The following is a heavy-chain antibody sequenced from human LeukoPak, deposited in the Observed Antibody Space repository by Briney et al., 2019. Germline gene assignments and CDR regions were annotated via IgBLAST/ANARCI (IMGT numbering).Heavy chain of an antibody. Sequence: GGSLRLSCAASGFTFSTYSMHWVRQAPGKGLEWVSYIRSGSTDINYEDSVRGRFTISRDDAKNSLYLQMNSLRAEDTAVYNCARDGIFDYWGQGTLVTVSS. V-gene: IGHV3-21*01. CDR2: IRSGSTDI. J-gene: IGHJ4*02. CDR1: GFTFSTYS. CDR3: ARDGIFDY.